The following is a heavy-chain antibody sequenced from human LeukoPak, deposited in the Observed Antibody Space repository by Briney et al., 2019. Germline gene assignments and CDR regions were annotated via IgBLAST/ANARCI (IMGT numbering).Heavy chain of an antibody. Sequence: GGSLRLSCAASGFTFSSYCMNWVRQAPGKGLEWVSSISSSSIYIYYADSLKGRFTISRDNAKNSLYLQMNSLRAEDTAVYYCARGRDGYNLVDAFDIWGQGIMVTVSS. CDR2: ISSSSIYI. CDR1: GFTFSSYC. D-gene: IGHD5-24*01. V-gene: IGHV3-21*01. J-gene: IGHJ3*02. CDR3: ARGRDGYNLVDAFDI.